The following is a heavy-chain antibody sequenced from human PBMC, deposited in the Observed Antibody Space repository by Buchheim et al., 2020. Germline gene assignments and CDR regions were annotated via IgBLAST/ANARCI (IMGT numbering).Heavy chain of an antibody. Sequence: QVQLQQWGAGLLKPSETLSLTCAVYGGSFSDYYWSWIRQPPGKGLEWIGETNHGGSTTYNPSLKSRVTILVDTSKNQFSLNLSSVTAADTAVYYCASQRWQWLYWGQGTL. V-gene: IGHV4-34*01. CDR3: ASQRWQWLY. D-gene: IGHD6-19*01. CDR1: GGSFSDYY. CDR2: TNHGGST. J-gene: IGHJ4*02.